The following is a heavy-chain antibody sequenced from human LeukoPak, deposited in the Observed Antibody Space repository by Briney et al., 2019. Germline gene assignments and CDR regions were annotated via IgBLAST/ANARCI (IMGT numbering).Heavy chain of an antibody. CDR2: IHHSGNS. D-gene: IGHD7-27*01. CDR3: TRGHWGLQS. Sequence: PSETLSLTCTVSGASVTDYYWSWIRQSPGKGLEWISYIHHSGNSDYNPSLRSRVTTSLDTTKNQFSLNLISVTAADTAVYYCTRGHWGLQSWSQGTLVTVSS. J-gene: IGHJ5*02. CDR1: GASVTDYY. V-gene: IGHV4-59*02.